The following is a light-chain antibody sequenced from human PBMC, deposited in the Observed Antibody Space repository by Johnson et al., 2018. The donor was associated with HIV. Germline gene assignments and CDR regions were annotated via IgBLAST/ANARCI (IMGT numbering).Light chain of an antibody. Sequence: QSVLTQPPSVSAAPGQKVTISCSGSSSNIGNNYVSWYQQLPGTAPKLLIYDNNKRPSGIPDRFSGSKSGTSATLGITGLQTWDEADYYCGTWDSSLSTDGVFGTGTKVIVL. J-gene: IGLJ1*01. CDR2: DNN. CDR3: GTWDSSLSTDGV. V-gene: IGLV1-51*01. CDR1: SSNIGNNY.